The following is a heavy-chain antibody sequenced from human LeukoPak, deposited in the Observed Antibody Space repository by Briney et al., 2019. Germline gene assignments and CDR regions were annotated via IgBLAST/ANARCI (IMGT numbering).Heavy chain of an antibody. CDR3: ARLSGSGPNTVYYFDY. V-gene: IGHV3-7*01. J-gene: IGHJ4*02. CDR1: GFTFSSYW. Sequence: PGGSLRLSCAASGFTFSSYWMTWVRQAPGKGLEWVANIKQDGSLKYHVDSVKGRFTISRDNAKNSLYLQMNSLRAEDTAVYYCARLSGSGPNTVYYFDYWGQGTLVTVSS. CDR2: IKQDGSLK. D-gene: IGHD3-10*01.